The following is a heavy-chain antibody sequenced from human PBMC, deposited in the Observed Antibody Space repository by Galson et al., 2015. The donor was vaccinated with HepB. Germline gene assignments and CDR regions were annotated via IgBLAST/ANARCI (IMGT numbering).Heavy chain of an antibody. D-gene: IGHD6-13*01. CDR1: GFNFANYV. CDR3: AKCSGSNWFVPHHFDS. J-gene: IGHJ4*02. V-gene: IGHV3-23*01. Sequence: SLRLSCAASGFNFANYVMNWVRQAPGKGLEWVSSISGSGGSTYYRDSFKGRFTISRDNSKNTVYLQMKSLRADDTAVYYCAKCSGSNWFVPHHFDSWGQGTLVTVSS. CDR2: ISGSGGST.